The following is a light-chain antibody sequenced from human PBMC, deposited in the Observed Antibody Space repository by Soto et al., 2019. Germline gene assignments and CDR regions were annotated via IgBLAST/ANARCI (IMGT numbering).Light chain of an antibody. Sequence: VLTQPPSVSGAPGQRVTISCTGSSSNIGAGYDVHWYQQLPGTAPKLLIYGNSNRPSGVPDRFSGSKSGTSASLAITGLQAEDEADYYCQSYDSSLSGSKVFGGGTKLTVL. J-gene: IGLJ2*01. CDR3: QSYDSSLSGSKV. CDR1: SSNIGAGYD. CDR2: GNS. V-gene: IGLV1-40*01.